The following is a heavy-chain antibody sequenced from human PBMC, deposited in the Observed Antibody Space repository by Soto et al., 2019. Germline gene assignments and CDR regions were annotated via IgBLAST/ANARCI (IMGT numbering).Heavy chain of an antibody. CDR3: ARDIGSDAYGEGY. CDR2: VYSSGTT. CDR1: GGSINSYW. V-gene: IGHV4-4*07. J-gene: IGHJ4*02. Sequence: PSETLSLTCSVSGGSINSYWWSWIRQPAGKGLEWIGRVYSSGTTDYNPSLNSRATLSVETSKNQFSLKLSSVTAADTAVYYCARDIGSDAYGEGYWGQAVQVTVSS. D-gene: IGHD3-10*01.